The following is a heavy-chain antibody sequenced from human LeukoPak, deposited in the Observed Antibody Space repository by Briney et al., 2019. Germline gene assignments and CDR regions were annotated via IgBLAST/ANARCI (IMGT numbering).Heavy chain of an antibody. V-gene: IGHV3-7*01. CDR1: GFTFSNYW. J-gene: IGHJ1*01. CDR3: ARGFSSSWYSYFQH. Sequence: GGSLRLSCAASGFTFSNYWMSWVRQAPGEGLEWVANIKQDGSEKYYVDSVKGRFTISRDNAKNSLYLQMNSLRAEDTAVYYCARGFSSSWYSYFQHWGQGTLVTVSS. D-gene: IGHD6-13*01. CDR2: IKQDGSEK.